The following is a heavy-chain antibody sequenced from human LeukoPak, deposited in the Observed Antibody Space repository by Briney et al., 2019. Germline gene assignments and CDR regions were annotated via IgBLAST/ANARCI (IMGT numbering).Heavy chain of an antibody. Sequence: GRSLRLSCAASGFIFSSYAMHWVRQAPGKGLEWVAVIWFDGSNEYYADSVKGRLTISRDNSMNTMYLQMNSLRDEDTALYYCARGLGYSYDYGIDNWGQGTLVTVSS. CDR3: ARGLGYSYDYGIDN. J-gene: IGHJ4*02. CDR2: IWFDGSNE. V-gene: IGHV3-33*01. D-gene: IGHD5-18*01. CDR1: GFIFSSYA.